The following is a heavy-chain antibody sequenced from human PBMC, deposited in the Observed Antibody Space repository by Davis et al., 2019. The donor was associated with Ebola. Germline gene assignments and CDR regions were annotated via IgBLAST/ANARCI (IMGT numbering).Heavy chain of an antibody. CDR1: GFTFSSYG. CDR3: ARDATNYYGNLDY. J-gene: IGHJ4*02. CDR2: IRYDGSNK. Sequence: PGGSLRLSCAASGFTFSSYGMHWVRQAPGKGLEWVAFIRYDGSNKYYADSVKGRFTISRDNSKNTLYLQMNGLRAEDTAVYYCARDATNYYGNLDYWGQGTLVTVSS. V-gene: IGHV3-30*02. D-gene: IGHD1-26*01.